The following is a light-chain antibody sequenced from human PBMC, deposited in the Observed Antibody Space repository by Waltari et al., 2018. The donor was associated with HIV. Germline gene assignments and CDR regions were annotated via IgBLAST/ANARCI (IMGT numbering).Light chain of an antibody. CDR2: AAS. CDR1: RGIGND. J-gene: IGKJ1*01. Sequence: AIQMTQSPSSLSASVGDRVTITCRASRGIGNDLGWYQQQPGQAPKLLIVAASSLQTGVPSRFSGSGSGTDFTLTISSLQPEDFATYYCLQAFSYPLTFGQGTKVEIK. CDR3: LQAFSYPLT. V-gene: IGKV1-6*02.